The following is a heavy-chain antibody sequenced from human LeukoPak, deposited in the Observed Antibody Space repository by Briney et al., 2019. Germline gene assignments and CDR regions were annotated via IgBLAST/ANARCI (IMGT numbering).Heavy chain of an antibody. CDR3: ARDRVAPFDY. CDR2: IKEDGSEK. Sequence: PGGSLRLSCAASGFTFSRHWMSWVRQAPGKGLEWVANIKEDGSEKYCVDSVKGRFTISRDNAKNSLYLQMNSLRAEDTVVYYCARDRVAPFDYWGQGTLVTVSS. CDR1: GFTFSRHW. J-gene: IGHJ4*02. D-gene: IGHD2-15*01. V-gene: IGHV3-7*01.